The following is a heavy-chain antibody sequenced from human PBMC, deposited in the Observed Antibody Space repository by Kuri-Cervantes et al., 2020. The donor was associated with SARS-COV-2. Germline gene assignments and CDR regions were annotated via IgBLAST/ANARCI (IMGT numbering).Heavy chain of an antibody. D-gene: IGHD1-26*01. CDR3: ARAFLRGGSDY. Sequence: GGSLRLSCAASGFTFSSYGMHWVRQAPGKGLVWVSRTNTDGSSTSYADSVKGRFTISRDNAKNTLYLQMNSLRAEDTAVYYCARAFLRGGSDYWGQGTLVTVSS. V-gene: IGHV3-74*01. CDR1: GFTFSSYG. J-gene: IGHJ4*02. CDR2: TNTDGSST.